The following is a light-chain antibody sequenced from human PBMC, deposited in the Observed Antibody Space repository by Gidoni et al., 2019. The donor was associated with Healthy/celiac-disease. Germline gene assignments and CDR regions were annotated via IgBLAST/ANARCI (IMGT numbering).Light chain of an antibody. CDR2: DAS. CDR3: QQRSNWPWT. J-gene: IGKJ1*01. V-gene: IGKV3-11*01. CDR1: QSVSSY. Sequence: EIVLTQSPSTLSLSPGERATLSCRASQSVSSYVAWYQQKPGQAPRLLIYDASNRATGIPARFSGSGSGTDFTLTISSREPEDFAVYYCQQRSNWPWTFGQGTKVEIK.